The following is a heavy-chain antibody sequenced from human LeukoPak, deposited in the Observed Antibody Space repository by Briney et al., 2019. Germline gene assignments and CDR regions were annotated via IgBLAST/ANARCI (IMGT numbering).Heavy chain of an antibody. V-gene: IGHV4-59*08. CDR2: IYHSGST. Sequence: SSETLSLTCTVSGGSISTYYWSWIRQPPGKGLEWIGYIYHSGSTNYNPSLKSRVTISVDTSKNQFSLKLNSVTAADTAVYYCARRYSGSYFFDSWGQGTLVTVSS. CDR1: GGSISTYY. J-gene: IGHJ4*02. D-gene: IGHD1-26*01. CDR3: ARRYSGSYFFDS.